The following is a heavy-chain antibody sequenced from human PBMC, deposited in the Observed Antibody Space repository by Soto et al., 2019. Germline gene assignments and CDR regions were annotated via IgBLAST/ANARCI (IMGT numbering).Heavy chain of an antibody. CDR3: ARAGSPFDSDSSGYWGFDH. CDR1: GFTFSSYA. Sequence: LRLSCAASGFTFSSYAMSWVRQAPGKGLEWVSAISGSGGSTYYADSVRGRFTVSRDDSKNTLFLQMSSLRAEDTAVYYCARAGSPFDSDSSGYWGFDHWGQGTLVTVSS. CDR2: ISGSGGST. V-gene: IGHV3-23*01. J-gene: IGHJ4*02. D-gene: IGHD3-22*01.